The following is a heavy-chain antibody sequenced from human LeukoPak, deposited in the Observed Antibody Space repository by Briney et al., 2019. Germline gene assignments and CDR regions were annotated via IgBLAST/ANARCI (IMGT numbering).Heavy chain of an antibody. J-gene: IGHJ4*02. Sequence: GGSLRLSCAVSDFTFSSAWMNWVRQAPGRGLEWVGRIKSKADGGTIDYSAPVRGRFTISRDDSNNTLFLETNSLNVDDSAVYYCTTVPSATEDHWGQGTLVIVSS. V-gene: IGHV3-15*01. CDR3: TTVPSATEDH. CDR2: IKSKADGGTI. CDR1: DFTFSSAW. D-gene: IGHD2-2*01.